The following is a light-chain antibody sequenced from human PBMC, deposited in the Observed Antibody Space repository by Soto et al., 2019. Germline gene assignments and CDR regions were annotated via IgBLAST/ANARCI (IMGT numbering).Light chain of an antibody. V-gene: IGLV2-8*01. J-gene: IGLJ1*01. CDR1: SSDVGGYNY. Sequence: HSALTQPPSASVSPGQSAAISCTGTSSDVGGYNYVSWYQQHPGKAPKLMIYEVNKRPSGVPDRFSGSESGNTASLTVSGLQAEDEADYYCSSYAGSSNVFGTGTKVTVL. CDR2: EVN. CDR3: SSYAGSSNV.